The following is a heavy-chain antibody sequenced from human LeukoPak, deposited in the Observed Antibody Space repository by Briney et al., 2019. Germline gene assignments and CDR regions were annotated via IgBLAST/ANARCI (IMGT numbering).Heavy chain of an antibody. J-gene: IGHJ3*02. CDR2: IYTRGST. CDR1: GGSINNYY. Sequence: SSETLSLTCTVSGGSINNYYWSWIRQPAGKGLEWIGRIYTRGSTNYNPSLKSRVTMSVDTSRNQFSLKLSSVTAADTAVYYCARGRYCSADICSGGDAFDIWGQGTMVSVSS. CDR3: ARGRYCSADICSGGDAFDI. D-gene: IGHD2-15*01. V-gene: IGHV4-4*07.